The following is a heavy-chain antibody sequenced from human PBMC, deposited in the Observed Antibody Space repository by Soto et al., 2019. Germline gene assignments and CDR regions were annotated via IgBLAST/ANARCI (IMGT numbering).Heavy chain of an antibody. V-gene: IGHV3-21*06. CDR3: ARDGVLDGYDASLDY. D-gene: IGHD5-12*01. CDR2: ISSSSYI. CDR1: GFTFNTYS. J-gene: IGHJ4*02. Sequence: EVQLVESGGGLVKPGGSLTLSCAASGFTFNTYSMRWVRQAPGKGLEWVSSISSSSYIYYADSVKGRFTISRDNAKNSLYLQMISLRAEDTAVYYCARDGVLDGYDASLDYWGQGTLVTVSS.